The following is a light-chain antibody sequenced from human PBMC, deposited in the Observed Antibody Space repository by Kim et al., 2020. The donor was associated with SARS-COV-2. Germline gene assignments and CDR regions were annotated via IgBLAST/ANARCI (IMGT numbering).Light chain of an antibody. V-gene: IGLV1-47*01. J-gene: IGLJ3*02. CDR1: SADSEINH. Sequence: GQRVTISCSGGSADSEINHVYWYQQLPGTAPKLLISNKDQRPSGVPDRFSGSKSGASVSLVISGVRSEDEADYDCAAWDGSLSGWVFGGGTQLTVL. CDR2: NKD. CDR3: AAWDGSLSGWV.